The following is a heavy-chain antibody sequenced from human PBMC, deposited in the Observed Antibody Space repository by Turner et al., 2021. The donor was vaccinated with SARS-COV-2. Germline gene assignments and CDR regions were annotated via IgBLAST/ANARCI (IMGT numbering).Heavy chain of an antibody. CDR1: GGSIISSSYY. CDR2: IYYSGRT. Sequence: QLQLQESGPGLVKPSETLSITRTVAGGSIISSSYYWGWIRQPPGKGLEWIGSIYYSGRTYYNPSLKSRVTISVDTSKTQFSLKLSSVTAADTAVYYCAGEVVVLTTTHYGMDVWGQGTTVTVSS. V-gene: IGHV4-39*01. CDR3: AGEVVVLTTTHYGMDV. D-gene: IGHD1-26*01. J-gene: IGHJ6*02.